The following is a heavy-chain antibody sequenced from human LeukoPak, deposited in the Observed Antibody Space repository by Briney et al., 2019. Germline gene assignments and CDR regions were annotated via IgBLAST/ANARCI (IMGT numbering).Heavy chain of an antibody. CDR3: ATDAPLTVVTARDAFDM. J-gene: IGHJ3*02. V-gene: IGHV3-15*01. Sequence: GGSLRLSCAASGFTFSNAWMSWVRQAPGKGLEWVGRIKSKTDGGTTDYATPVKGRFTTSRDDSKNTLYLQMNSLKTEDTAVYYCATDAPLTVVTARDAFDMWGQGTMVTVSS. CDR2: IKSKTDGGTT. CDR1: GFTFSNAW. D-gene: IGHD4-23*01.